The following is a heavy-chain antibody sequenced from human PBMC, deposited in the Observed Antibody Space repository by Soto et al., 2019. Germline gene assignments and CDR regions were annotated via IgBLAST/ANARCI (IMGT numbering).Heavy chain of an antibody. CDR1: GYTFTGYY. CDR2: INPNSGGT. J-gene: IGHJ1*01. Sequence: ASVKVSCKASGYTFTGYYMHWVRQAPGQGLEWMGWINPNSGGTNYAQKFQGRVTMTRDTSISTAYMELSRLRSDDTAVYYCARGPDSSGYPPAEYFQHWGQGTLVTSPQ. V-gene: IGHV1-2*02. D-gene: IGHD3-22*01. CDR3: ARGPDSSGYPPAEYFQH.